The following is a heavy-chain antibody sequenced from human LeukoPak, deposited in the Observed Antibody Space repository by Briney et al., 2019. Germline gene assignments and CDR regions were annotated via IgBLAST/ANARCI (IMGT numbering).Heavy chain of an antibody. V-gene: IGHV3-74*01. J-gene: IGHJ4*02. CDR3: ARGAIAGANFDY. CDR2: ITTDGSGT. Sequence: GGSLRLSCAVSGFTFGRYWMHWVRQAPGKGLVWVSHITTDGSGTSYADSVKGRFTISRDNAKNTLYLQMNSLRAEDTAVYYCARGAIAGANFDYWGQGTLVAVSS. CDR1: GFTFGRYW. D-gene: IGHD1-26*01.